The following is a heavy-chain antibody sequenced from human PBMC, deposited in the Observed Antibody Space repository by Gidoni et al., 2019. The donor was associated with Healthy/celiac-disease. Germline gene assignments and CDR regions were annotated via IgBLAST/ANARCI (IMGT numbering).Heavy chain of an antibody. CDR3: ARDYCSGGSCYLNWYFDL. J-gene: IGHJ2*01. D-gene: IGHD2-15*01. CDR1: GGSIRSGDYY. CDR2: IYYSGSS. V-gene: IGHV4-30-4*01. Sequence: QVQLQESGPGLVKPSQTLSLTCTVSGGSIRSGDYYWSWIRQPPWKGLEWIGYIYYSGSSYYNPSLKSRVTISVDTSKTHFSLKLSSVTAADTAVYYCARDYCSGGSCYLNWYFDLWGRGTLVTVSS.